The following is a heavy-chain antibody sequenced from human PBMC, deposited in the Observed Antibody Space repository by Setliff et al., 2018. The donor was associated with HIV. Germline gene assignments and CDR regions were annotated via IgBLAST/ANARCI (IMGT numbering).Heavy chain of an antibody. CDR2: INHGGST. V-gene: IGHV4-34*01. CDR1: GESFSGYY. D-gene: IGHD2-15*01. Sequence: KPSETLSLTCAVYGESFSGYYWSWIRQPPGKGLEWIGEINHGGSTNYNPSLKSRVTISVDTSKNQFSLKLSSVTAADTAVYYCATALGYCSGGSCCPYYFDYWGQGTLVTVSS. CDR3: ATALGYCSGGSCCPYYFDY. J-gene: IGHJ4*02.